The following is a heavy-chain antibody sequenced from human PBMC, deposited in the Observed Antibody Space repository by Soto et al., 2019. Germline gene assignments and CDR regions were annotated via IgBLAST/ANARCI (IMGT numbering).Heavy chain of an antibody. CDR1: GGFVSSGSYY. CDR2: MSHSGGT. V-gene: IGHV4-34*01. D-gene: IGHD1-1*01. J-gene: IGHJ3*02. Sequence: QVQLQQWGAGLLKPSETLSLTCAVYGGFVSSGSYYWSWIRQPPGKGLEWIGEMSHSGGTHFNPSSKRRVTISVDTSKNQFSLKMSSVTAADTALYYCARVERGTATTVVDAFDIWGPGTMVTVSS. CDR3: ARVERGTATTVVDAFDI.